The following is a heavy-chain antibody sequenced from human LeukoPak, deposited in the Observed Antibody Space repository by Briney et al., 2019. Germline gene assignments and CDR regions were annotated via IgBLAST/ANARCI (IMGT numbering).Heavy chain of an antibody. CDR1: GGSFGGSF. CDR3: ARLGEYYFDY. Sequence: SESPSLTCAVSGGSFGGSFRSWIRPPPGEGLEWFGEINQSGSTNYNPPLKIRVTISVDTTKNHFSLKLSSVTAADTAVYDCARLGEYYFDYWGQGTLVTVSS. J-gene: IGHJ4*02. V-gene: IGHV4-34*01. D-gene: IGHD3-10*01. CDR2: INQSGST.